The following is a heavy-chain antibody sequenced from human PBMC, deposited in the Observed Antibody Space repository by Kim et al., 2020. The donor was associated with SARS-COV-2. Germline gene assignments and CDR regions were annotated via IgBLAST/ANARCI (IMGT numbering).Heavy chain of an antibody. Sequence: GGSLRLSCAASGFTFSSYSMNWVRQAPGKGLEWVSYISSSSSTIYYADSVKGRFTISRDNAKNSLYLQMNSLRDEDTAVYYCARDRRVFLVAAILNYYYYGMDVWGQGTTVTVSS. CDR1: GFTFSSYS. CDR2: ISSSSSTI. V-gene: IGHV3-48*02. J-gene: IGHJ6*02. D-gene: IGHD2-15*01. CDR3: ARDRRVFLVAAILNYYYYGMDV.